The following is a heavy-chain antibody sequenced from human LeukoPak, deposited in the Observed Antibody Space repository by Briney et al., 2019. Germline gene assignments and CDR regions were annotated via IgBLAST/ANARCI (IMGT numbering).Heavy chain of an antibody. CDR3: AKFDQDWGTFDY. V-gene: IGHV1-2*02. CDR1: GYTFSGYY. D-gene: IGHD7-27*01. Sequence: ASVKVSCKASGYTFSGYYIHWVRQAPGQGLEWMGWIKPDSGDRHYVQKFQGRVTMTRDTSITTAYMELSLRSDDTAVYYCAKFDQDWGTFDYWGQGTVVTVSS. CDR2: IKPDSGDR. J-gene: IGHJ4*02.